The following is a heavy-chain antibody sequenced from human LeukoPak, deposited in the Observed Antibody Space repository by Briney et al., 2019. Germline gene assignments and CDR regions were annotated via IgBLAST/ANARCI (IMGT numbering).Heavy chain of an antibody. V-gene: IGHV4-59*08. CDR1: GDSISSYY. CDR3: ARHGTSGSYYRYFDY. Sequence: SETLSLTWTVSGDSISSYYWSWIRQPPGKGLDWIGYSYYIGSTNYNPSLKSRVTISVDTSKNQFSLKLSSVTAADTAVYYCARHGTSGSYYRYFDYWGQGTLVTVSS. CDR2: SYYIGST. D-gene: IGHD1-26*01. J-gene: IGHJ4*02.